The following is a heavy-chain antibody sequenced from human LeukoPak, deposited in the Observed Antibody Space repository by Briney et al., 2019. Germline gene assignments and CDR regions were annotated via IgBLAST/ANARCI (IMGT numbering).Heavy chain of an antibody. CDR1: GYTFTDYH. J-gene: IGHJ4*02. CDR3: ARDQEGFDY. CDR2: ITPHNGDT. Sequence: ASVKVSCKASGYTFTDYHMHWVRQAPGQGLEWMGRITPHNGDTDCAQRFQGRVTLTRDTSIRTAYMELSSLRSEDTAVYYCARDQEGFDYWGQGTVVTVSS. V-gene: IGHV1-2*06.